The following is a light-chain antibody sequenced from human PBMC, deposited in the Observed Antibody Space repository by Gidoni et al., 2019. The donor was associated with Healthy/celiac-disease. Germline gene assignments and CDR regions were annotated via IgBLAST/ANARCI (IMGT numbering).Light chain of an antibody. J-gene: IGKJ1*01. Sequence: GDRVTITCRASQSMSSWLAWYQQQPGKAPKLLIYGASSLESGVPSRFSGSGSGTEFTLTISSLQPDDFATYYCQQYNSYSWTFGQGTKVEIK. CDR3: QQYNSYSWT. V-gene: IGKV1-5*01. CDR1: QSMSSW. CDR2: GAS.